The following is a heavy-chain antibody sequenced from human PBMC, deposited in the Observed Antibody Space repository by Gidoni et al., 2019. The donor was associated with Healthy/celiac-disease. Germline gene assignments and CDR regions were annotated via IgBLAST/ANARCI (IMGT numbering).Heavy chain of an antibody. CDR1: GFSLRPSGVG. CDR3: AHVEPVERVEYYFDY. D-gene: IGHD1-1*01. J-gene: IGHJ4*02. CDR2: IYWDDDK. Sequence: QITLKESGPTLVKPTQTLTLTCTFSGFSLRPSGVGVGWIRQPPGKALEWLALIYWDDDKRYSPSLKSRLTITKDTSKNQVVLTMTNMDPVDTATYYCAHVEPVERVEYYFDYWGQGTLVTVSS. V-gene: IGHV2-5*02.